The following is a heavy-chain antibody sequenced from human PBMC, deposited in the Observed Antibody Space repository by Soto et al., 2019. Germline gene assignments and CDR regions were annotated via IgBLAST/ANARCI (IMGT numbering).Heavy chain of an antibody. Sequence: ASVKVSCKASGYTFTSYGISWVRQAPGQGLEWMGWISAYNGNTNYAQKLQGRVTMTTDTSTSTAYMELRSLRSDDTAVYYCAKVNFGLRFLEWLPDRPYGMDVWGQGTTVTVSS. CDR3: AKVNFGLRFLEWLPDRPYGMDV. CDR2: ISAYNGNT. J-gene: IGHJ6*02. V-gene: IGHV1-18*01. D-gene: IGHD3-3*01. CDR1: GYTFTSYG.